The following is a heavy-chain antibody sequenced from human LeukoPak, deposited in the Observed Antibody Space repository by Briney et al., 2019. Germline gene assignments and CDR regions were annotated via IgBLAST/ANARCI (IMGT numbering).Heavy chain of an antibody. CDR1: GFTFSDYY. CDR2: ISSSSTI. Sequence: GGSLRLSCAASGFTFSDYYMSWIRQAPGKGLEWVSYISSSSTIYYADSVKGRFTISRDNAKNSLYLQMNSLRDEDTAVYYCARDSTTPEYSYGFVVTYKSDAFDIWGQGTMVTVSS. V-gene: IGHV3-11*04. D-gene: IGHD5-18*01. CDR3: ARDSTTPEYSYGFVVTYKSDAFDI. J-gene: IGHJ3*02.